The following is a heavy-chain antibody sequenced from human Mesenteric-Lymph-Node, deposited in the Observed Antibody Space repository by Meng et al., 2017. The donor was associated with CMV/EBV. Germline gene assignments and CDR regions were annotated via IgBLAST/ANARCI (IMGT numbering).Heavy chain of an antibody. CDR3: ARTATRYINGY. D-gene: IGHD1-1*01. CDR1: GGSISSYY. CDR2: IYYSGST. J-gene: IGHJ4*02. Sequence: SETLSLTCTVSGGSISSYYWSWIRQPPGKGLEWIGYIYYSGSTNYNPSLKSRVTISVDTSKNQFSLKLSSVTAADTAVYYCARTATRYINGYWGQGTLVTVSS. V-gene: IGHV4-59*01.